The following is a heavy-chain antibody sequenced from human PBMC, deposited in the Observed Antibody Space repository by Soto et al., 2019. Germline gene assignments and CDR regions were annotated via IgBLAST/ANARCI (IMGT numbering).Heavy chain of an antibody. Sequence: GGSLRLSCAASGFTFSSYAMSWVRQAPGKGLEWVSAIGGSGGSTYYADSVKGRFTISRDNSKNTLYLQMNSLRAEDTAVYYCARSDNYGDYMVDYWGQGTLVTVSS. CDR2: IGGSGGST. J-gene: IGHJ4*02. CDR1: GFTFSSYA. D-gene: IGHD4-17*01. V-gene: IGHV3-23*01. CDR3: ARSDNYGDYMVDY.